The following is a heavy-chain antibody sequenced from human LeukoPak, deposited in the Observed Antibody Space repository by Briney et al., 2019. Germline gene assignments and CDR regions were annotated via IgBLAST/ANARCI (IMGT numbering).Heavy chain of an antibody. D-gene: IGHD5-12*01. V-gene: IGHV4-59*08. CDR1: GGSINGYY. CDR2: IYYSGST. J-gene: IGHJ6*02. CDR3: ARCGLRSYYYGMDV. Sequence: SETLSLTCTVSGGSINGYYWSLIRQPPGKGLEWIGYIYYSGSTNYNPSLESRVTISVDTSKNQFSLKLSSVTAADTAVYYCARCGLRSYYYGMDVWGQGTTVTVSS.